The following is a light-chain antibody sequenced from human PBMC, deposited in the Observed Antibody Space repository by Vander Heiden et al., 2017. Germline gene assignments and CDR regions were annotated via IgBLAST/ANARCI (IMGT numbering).Light chain of an antibody. J-gene: IGKJ1*01. V-gene: IGKV1D-8*01. CDR2: AAS. CDR1: QGISSY. CDR3: QQYDSYPWT. Sequence: ICVTQSPSLLSASTGDRVTISCRSSQGISSYLAWYQQKPGKAPELLIYAASTLESGVPSRFSGSGSGTDFTLTISCLQSEDFATYYCQQYDSYPWTFGQGTKVEIK.